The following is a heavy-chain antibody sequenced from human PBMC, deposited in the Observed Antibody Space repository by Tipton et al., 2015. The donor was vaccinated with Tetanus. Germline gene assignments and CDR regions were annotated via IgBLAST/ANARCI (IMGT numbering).Heavy chain of an antibody. CDR1: GFNFSTHW. CDR3: ARSVGMPYGMDY. CDR2: INRNGTTI. J-gene: IGHJ4*03. D-gene: IGHD1-26*01. Sequence: SLRLSCAASGFNFSTHWIYWVRQSPGKGLLWVARINRNGTTIDYADSVKGRFSISRDNAKNTVYPHMNSLRVEDTAIYYCARSVGMPYGMDYWGQGTRITVSS. V-gene: IGHV3-74*01.